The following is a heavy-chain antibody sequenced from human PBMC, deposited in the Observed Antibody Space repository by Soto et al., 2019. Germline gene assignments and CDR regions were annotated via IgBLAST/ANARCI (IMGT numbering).Heavy chain of an antibody. J-gene: IGHJ4*02. CDR1: GGTFSRYA. D-gene: IGHD3-22*01. CDR2: IIPLFGKA. Sequence: QVQLVQSGAEVKKPGSSVKVSCKASGGTFSRYAISWVRQAPGQGLEWMGGIIPLFGKANYAQKFQGRVTITADESTSTAYMELSSLRSEDTAVYYCARDGTLYDSSGYYYLYWGQGTLVTVSS. V-gene: IGHV1-69*01. CDR3: ARDGTLYDSSGYYYLY.